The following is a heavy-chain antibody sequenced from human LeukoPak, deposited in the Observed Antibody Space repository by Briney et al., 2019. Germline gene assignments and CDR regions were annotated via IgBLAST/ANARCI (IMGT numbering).Heavy chain of an antibody. Sequence: PSETLSLTCAVYGGSFSGYYWSWIRQPPGKGLEWIGEINHSGSTNYNPSLKSRVTISVDTSKNQFSLKLSSVTAADTAVYYCARFRSGSSWSNVFDIWGQGTMVTVSS. J-gene: IGHJ3*02. D-gene: IGHD6-13*01. CDR3: ARFRSGSSWSNVFDI. V-gene: IGHV4-34*01. CDR1: GGSFSGYY. CDR2: INHSGST.